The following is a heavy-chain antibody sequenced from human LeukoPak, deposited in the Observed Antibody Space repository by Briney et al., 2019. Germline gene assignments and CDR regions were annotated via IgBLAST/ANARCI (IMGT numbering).Heavy chain of an antibody. CDR1: GGSISSSSYY. V-gene: IGHV4-61*05. D-gene: IGHD6-19*01. CDR3: ARHQLNPPPVIAGGGSFDY. Sequence: SETLSLTCTVSGGSISSSSYYWGWIRQPPGKGLEWIGYIYYSGSTNYNPSLKSRVTISVDTSKNQFSLKLSSVTAADTAVYYCARHQLNPPPVIAGGGSFDYWSQGTLVTVSS. J-gene: IGHJ4*02. CDR2: IYYSGST.